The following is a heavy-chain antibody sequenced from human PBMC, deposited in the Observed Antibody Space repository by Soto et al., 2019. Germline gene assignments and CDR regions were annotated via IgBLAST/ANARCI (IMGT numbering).Heavy chain of an antibody. D-gene: IGHD1-20*01. V-gene: IGHV3-23*01. CDR2: ISGSGGST. J-gene: IGHJ4*02. Sequence: EVRLLESGGGLVRPGGSLRLSCAASGFTFSSYAMTWVRQTPGKGLEWVSVISGSGGSTYYADSVKGRFTISRDNSKNTLYLQMNSLRAEDTAVYYCAKERYNWSPFDYWGQGTLVTVSS. CDR3: AKERYNWSPFDY. CDR1: GFTFSSYA.